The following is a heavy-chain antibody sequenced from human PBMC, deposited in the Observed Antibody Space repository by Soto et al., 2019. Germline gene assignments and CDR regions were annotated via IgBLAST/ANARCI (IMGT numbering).Heavy chain of an antibody. CDR2: ISYDGSNK. CDR3: AKDLQEVAVAATNYYCGMDV. Sequence: QVQLVESGGGVVQPGRSLRLSCAASGFTFSSYGMHWVRHAPGKGLEWVAVISYDGSNKYYADSVKGRFTISRDNSKNTLYLQMNSLRAEDTAVYYCAKDLQEVAVAATNYYCGMDVWGQGTTVTVSS. J-gene: IGHJ6*02. V-gene: IGHV3-30*18. CDR1: GFTFSSYG. D-gene: IGHD6-19*01.